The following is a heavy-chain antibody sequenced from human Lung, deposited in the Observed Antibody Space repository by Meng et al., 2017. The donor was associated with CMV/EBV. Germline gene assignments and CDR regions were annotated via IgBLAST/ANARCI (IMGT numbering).Heavy chain of an antibody. CDR1: GFTFSNAW. CDR3: TTAGANYEPDY. D-gene: IGHD3-22*01. V-gene: IGHV3-15*01. CDR2: IKRNTDGGTR. J-gene: IGHJ4*02. Sequence: ESXKISXAASGFTFSNAWMSWVRQAPGKGLEWVGRIKRNTDGGTRDHAAPERGRFTISRDDSKNTLYLQMNSLTTEDTAVYYCTTAGANYEPDYWGQGTLVTVSS.